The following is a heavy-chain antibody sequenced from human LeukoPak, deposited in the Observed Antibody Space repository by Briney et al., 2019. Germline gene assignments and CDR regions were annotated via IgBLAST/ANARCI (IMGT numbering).Heavy chain of an antibody. CDR3: ARDLGSSERVVDAFDI. D-gene: IGHD6-13*01. CDR1: GGSISSYY. V-gene: IGHV4-59*01. Sequence: PSETLSLTCTVSGGSISSYYWSWIRQPPGKGLEWIGYIYYSGSTNYNPSLKSRVTISVDTSKNQFSLKLSSVTAADTAVYYCARDLGSSERVVDAFDIWGQGTMVTVSS. CDR2: IYYSGST. J-gene: IGHJ3*02.